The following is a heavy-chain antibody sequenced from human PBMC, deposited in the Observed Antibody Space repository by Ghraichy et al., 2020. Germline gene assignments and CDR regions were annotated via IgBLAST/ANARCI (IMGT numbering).Heavy chain of an antibody. CDR2: IKQDGSEK. J-gene: IGHJ4*02. Sequence: GGSLRLSCAASGFTFSSYWMSWVRQAPGKGLEWVANIKQDGSEKYYVDSVKGRFTISRDNAKNSLYLQMNSLRAEDTAVYYCARSQLWFGEFEPFDYWGQGTLVTVSS. CDR1: GFTFSSYW. D-gene: IGHD3-10*01. CDR3: ARSQLWFGEFEPFDY. V-gene: IGHV3-7*03.